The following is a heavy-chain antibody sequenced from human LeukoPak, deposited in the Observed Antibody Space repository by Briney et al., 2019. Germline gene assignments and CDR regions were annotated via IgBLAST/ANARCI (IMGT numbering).Heavy chain of an antibody. Sequence: SETLSLTCSVSGGPISSSDYYWGWIRQPPGKGLEWIGNISYTGNTYYSPSLRSRVTISVYTPNNVFSLRLSSVTAGDKAVYYCARLTHSYYADTYGYYPYSYMDVWGKGTTVTVSS. D-gene: IGHD3-22*01. V-gene: IGHV4-39*02. CDR3: ARLTHSYYADTYGYYPYSYMDV. J-gene: IGHJ6*03. CDR2: ISYTGNT. CDR1: GGPISSSDYY.